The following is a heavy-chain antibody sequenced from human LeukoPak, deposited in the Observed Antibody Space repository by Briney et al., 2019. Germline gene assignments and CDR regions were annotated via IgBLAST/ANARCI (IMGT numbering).Heavy chain of an antibody. V-gene: IGHV4-39*01. Sequence: PSETLSLTCTVSSGSVSSSNNYWGWIRQPPGKGLEWIGSIYYSGTTYYTPSLKSRVTIFVDTSNNKFSLKLTSVTAADTAVYYCAGSDPGQWLLQRYWGQGTLVAVSS. CDR3: AGSDPGQWLLQRY. J-gene: IGHJ4*02. CDR2: IYYSGTT. CDR1: SGSVSSSNNY. D-gene: IGHD6-19*01.